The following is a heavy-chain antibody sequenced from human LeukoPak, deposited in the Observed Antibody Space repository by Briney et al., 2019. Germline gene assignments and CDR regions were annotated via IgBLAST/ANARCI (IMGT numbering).Heavy chain of an antibody. CDR1: GFTLSSYW. V-gene: IGHV3-7*05. J-gene: IGHJ4*02. CDR2: IKHDGSEK. Sequence: GGTLRLSCAASGFTLSSYWMSWVRQAPGKGLEWVANIKHDGSEKYYVDSVKGRFTISRDNAKNSLFLQMNSLRAEDTAVYYCARDPVTHSGRYYYFDYWGQGTLVTVSS. CDR3: ARDPVTHSGRYYYFDY. D-gene: IGHD1-26*01.